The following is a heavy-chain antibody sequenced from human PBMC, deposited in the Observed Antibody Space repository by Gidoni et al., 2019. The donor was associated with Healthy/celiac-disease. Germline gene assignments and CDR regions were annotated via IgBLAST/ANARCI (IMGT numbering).Heavy chain of an antibody. CDR2: ISYDGSNK. J-gene: IGHJ4*02. CDR3: AKVRSRIQLWLGDY. D-gene: IGHD5-18*01. Sequence: QVQLVESGGGVVQPGRSLRLSCAASGFTFSSYGMHWVRQAPGKGLEWVAVISYDGSNKYYADSVKGRFTISRDNSKNTLYLQMNSLRAEDTAVYYCAKVRSRIQLWLGDYWGQGTLVTVSS. V-gene: IGHV3-30*18. CDR1: GFTFSSYG.